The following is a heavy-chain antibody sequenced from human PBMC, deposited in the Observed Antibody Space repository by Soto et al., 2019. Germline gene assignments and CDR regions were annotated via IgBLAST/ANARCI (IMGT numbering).Heavy chain of an antibody. Sequence: EVQLVESGGGLVQPGGSLRLSCAASGFTFTSYWMSWVRQAPGKGLEWVANIRQDGSEIYYVDSVKGRFTISRDNAQNSLYLQMNSLRAEDTAVYFCARPGTYCSGGSCSPYSYWGQGTLVTVSS. CDR2: IRQDGSEI. CDR3: ARPGTYCSGGSCSPYSY. D-gene: IGHD2-15*01. J-gene: IGHJ4*02. V-gene: IGHV3-7*01. CDR1: GFTFTSYW.